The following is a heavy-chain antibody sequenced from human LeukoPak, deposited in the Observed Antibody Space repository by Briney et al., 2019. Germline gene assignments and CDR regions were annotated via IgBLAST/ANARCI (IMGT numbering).Heavy chain of an antibody. CDR3: ASFPGDCSSTSCARVAFDI. V-gene: IGHV4-39*01. Sequence: PSETLSLTCTVSGGSISSSSYYWGWIRQPPGKGLEWIGSIYYSGSTYYNPSLKRRVTISVDTSKNQFSLKLSSVTAADTAVYYCASFPGDCSSTSCARVAFDIWGQGTMVTVSS. J-gene: IGHJ3*02. CDR1: GGSISSSSYY. CDR2: IYYSGST. D-gene: IGHD2-2*01.